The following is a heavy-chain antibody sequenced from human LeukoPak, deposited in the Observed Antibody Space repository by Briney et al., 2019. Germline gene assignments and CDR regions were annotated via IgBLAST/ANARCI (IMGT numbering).Heavy chain of an antibody. D-gene: IGHD3-10*01. J-gene: IGHJ3*02. V-gene: IGHV4-39*01. CDR3: ARQSPMVPRAFDI. CDR1: GGSISSSSYY. CDR2: IYYSGST. Sequence: SETLSLTCTVSGGSISSSSYYWGWIRQPPGKGLEWIGSIYYSGSTYYNPSLKSRVTISVDTSKNQFSLKLSSVTAADTAVYYCARQSPMVPRAFDIWGQGTMVTVSS.